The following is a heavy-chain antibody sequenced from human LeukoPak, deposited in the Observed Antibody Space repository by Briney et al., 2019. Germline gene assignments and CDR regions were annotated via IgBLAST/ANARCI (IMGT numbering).Heavy chain of an antibody. V-gene: IGHV1-46*01. Sequence: GASVKVSCKASGYTFTSHYMHWVRQAPGQGLEWMGIINPRGGSTSYAQKFQGRVTMTRDTSTSTVYMELSSLRAEDTPVYYCARDGGATNIVLMVYYDYWGQGTLVTVSS. J-gene: IGHJ4*02. CDR3: ARDGGATNIVLMVYYDY. CDR2: INPRGGST. D-gene: IGHD2-8*01. CDR1: GYTFTSHY.